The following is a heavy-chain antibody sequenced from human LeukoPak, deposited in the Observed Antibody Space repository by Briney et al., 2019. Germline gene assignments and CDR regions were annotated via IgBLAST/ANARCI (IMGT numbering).Heavy chain of an antibody. D-gene: IGHD1-26*01. CDR2: VKSKTDGGTI. J-gene: IGHJ4*02. V-gene: IGHV3-15*01. CDR1: GFTFSNGW. Sequence: GGSLRLSRAVSGFTFSNGWMTWVRQTPGKGLEWVARVKSKTDGGTIDYAAPVKGRFTISRDDSENIQYLQMNSLSTEDTALHYCTTHSRGASDYCGQGTLVTVSS. CDR3: TTHSRGASDY.